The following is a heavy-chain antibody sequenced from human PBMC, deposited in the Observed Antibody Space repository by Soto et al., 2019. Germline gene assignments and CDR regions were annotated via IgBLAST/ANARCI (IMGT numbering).Heavy chain of an antibody. V-gene: IGHV5-51*01. Sequence: LGESLKISCKGSGYSFTNYWIGWVRQMPGKGLEWMGIIYPGDSHSRYSPSFEGQVTISADKSISTAYLQWNSLKASDTAIYYCARHGRGSAISWFDPWGQGTLVTVSS. CDR3: ARHGRGSAISWFDP. CDR2: IYPGDSHS. J-gene: IGHJ5*02. D-gene: IGHD3-10*01. CDR1: GYSFTNYW.